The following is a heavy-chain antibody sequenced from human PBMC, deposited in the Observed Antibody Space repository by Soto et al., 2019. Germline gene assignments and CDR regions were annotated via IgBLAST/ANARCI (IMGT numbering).Heavy chain of an antibody. CDR3: ANALGELAPESYDY. V-gene: IGHV3-30*18. J-gene: IGHJ4*02. CDR1: GFTFSSYA. D-gene: IGHD3-16*01. CDR2: ISYDGSDK. Sequence: QVQLVESGGGVVQPGRSLRLSCAASGFTFSSYAMHWVRQAPGKGLEWVAVISYDGSDKYYADSVKGRFTISRDNSKNTLNLQMNSMRADDTDVYYCANALGELAPESYDYWGQGTLITVSS.